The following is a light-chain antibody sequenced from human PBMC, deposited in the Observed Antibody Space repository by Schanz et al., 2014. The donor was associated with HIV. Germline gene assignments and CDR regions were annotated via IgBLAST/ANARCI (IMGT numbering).Light chain of an antibody. CDR3: SSYTSSSTLVV. J-gene: IGLJ2*01. CDR2: EVS. Sequence: QSALTQPPSASGSPGQSVTISCTGTSSDVGGYNYVSWYQQHPGKAPKLMIYEVSERPSGVPDRFSGSKSGNTASLTVSGLQADDEADYYCSSYTSSSTLVVFGGGTKLTVL. V-gene: IGLV2-8*01. CDR1: SSDVGGYNY.